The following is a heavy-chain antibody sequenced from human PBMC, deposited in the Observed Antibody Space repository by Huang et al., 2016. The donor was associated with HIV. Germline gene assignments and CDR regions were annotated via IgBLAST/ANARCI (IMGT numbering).Heavy chain of an antibody. CDR1: GFSLSTGGVG. J-gene: IGHJ4*02. CDR3: AHTDITEANYDCLTGYWDY. CDR2: IYWNDDK. V-gene: IGHV2-5*01. Sequence: QITLKESGPTLVKPTQTLTLTCTFSGFSLSTGGVGVGLIRQPPGKALEWLALIYWNDDKRYSPSLKSRLTITKDTAKNQVVLTMTNMDPVDTATYYCAHTDITEANYDCLTGYWDYWGQGTLVTVSS. D-gene: IGHD3-9*01.